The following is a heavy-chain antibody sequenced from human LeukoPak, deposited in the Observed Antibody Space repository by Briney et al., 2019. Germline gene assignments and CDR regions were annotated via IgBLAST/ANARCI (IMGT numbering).Heavy chain of an antibody. Sequence: SQTLSLTCTVSGGSISSGSYYWSWIRQPAGKGLEWIGEINHSGSTNYNPSLKSRVTISVDTSKNQFSLKLSSVTAADTAVYYCARHNTPTSFDYWGQGTLVTVSS. J-gene: IGHJ4*02. CDR2: INHSGST. CDR1: GGSISSGSYY. V-gene: IGHV4-61*09. D-gene: IGHD1-14*01. CDR3: ARHNTPTSFDY.